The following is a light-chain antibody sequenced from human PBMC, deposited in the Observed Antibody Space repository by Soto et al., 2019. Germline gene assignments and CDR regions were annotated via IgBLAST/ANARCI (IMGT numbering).Light chain of an antibody. V-gene: IGLV2-14*01. J-gene: IGLJ1*01. CDR3: SSYTDSSNDV. CDR2: EVS. Sequence: QSVLTRPASVSGSPGQSITISCTGTSTDIGRYNYVSWYQQYPGKAPKVLIYEVSNRPSGVSSRFSGSKSGNTASLTISGLQAEDEADYYCSSYTDSSNDVFGTGTKVTVL. CDR1: STDIGRYNY.